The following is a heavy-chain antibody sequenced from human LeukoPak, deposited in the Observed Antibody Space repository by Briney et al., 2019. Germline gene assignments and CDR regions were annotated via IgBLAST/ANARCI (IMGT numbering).Heavy chain of an antibody. V-gene: IGHV4-59*01. J-gene: IGHJ4*02. CDR1: GGSISSYY. D-gene: IGHD2-15*01. Sequence: SETLSLTCTVSGGSISSYYWSWIRQPPGKGLEWIVYIYYSGSTNYNPSLKSRVTISVDTSKNQFSLKLSSVTAADTALYCCAREYGEGCWPYFDFWGEGTLVTVSS. CDR2: IYYSGST. CDR3: AREYGEGCWPYFDF.